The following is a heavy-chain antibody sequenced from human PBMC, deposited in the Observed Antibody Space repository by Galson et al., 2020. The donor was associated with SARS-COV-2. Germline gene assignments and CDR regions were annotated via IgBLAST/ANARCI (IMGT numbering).Heavy chain of an antibody. V-gene: IGHV3-48*03. D-gene: IGHD6-19*01. Sequence: GGSLRLSCAASGFTFSSYEMNWVRQAPGKGLEWVSYISSSGSTIYYADSVKGRFTISRDNAKNSLYLQMNSLRAEDTAVYYCAREIAWLVRVGRDVWGQGTTVTVSS. CDR2: ISSSGSTI. CDR1: GFTFSSYE. J-gene: IGHJ6*02. CDR3: AREIAWLVRVGRDV.